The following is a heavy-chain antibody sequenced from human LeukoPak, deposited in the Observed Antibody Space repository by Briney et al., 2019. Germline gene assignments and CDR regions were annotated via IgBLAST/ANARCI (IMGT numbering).Heavy chain of an antibody. CDR2: ISTSGHYI. CDR1: GFTFSIYT. V-gene: IGHV3-21*01. CDR3: ARDQCSTTTCPIDY. Sequence: KSGGSLRLSXAASGFTFSIYTMNWVSQAPGKGLEWVSSISTSGHYIYYADSVKGRVTISRDNAKSSLYLQLDSLRAEDTAVYYCARDQCSTTTCPIDYWGQGTLVTVAS. J-gene: IGHJ4*02. D-gene: IGHD2-2*01.